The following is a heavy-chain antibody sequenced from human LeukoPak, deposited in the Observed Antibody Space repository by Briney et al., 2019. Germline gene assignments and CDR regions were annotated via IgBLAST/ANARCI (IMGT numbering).Heavy chain of an antibody. CDR1: GFXFSSYA. CDR2: ICGSGGST. Sequence: GGSLRLSCAASGFXFSSYAMSWVRQAPGKGLEWVSDICGSGGSTYYADALKGRCTISRDNSKHTLYLQMNSLRAEDTAVYYCAKHVDTAMVSRSQDHYYGMDVWGQGTTVTVSS. V-gene: IGHV3-23*01. CDR3: AKHVDTAMVSRSQDHYYGMDV. J-gene: IGHJ6*02. D-gene: IGHD5-18*01.